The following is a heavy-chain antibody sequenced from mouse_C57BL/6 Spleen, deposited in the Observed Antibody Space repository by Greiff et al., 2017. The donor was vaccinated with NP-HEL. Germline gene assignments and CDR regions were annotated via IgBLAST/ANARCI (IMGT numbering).Heavy chain of an antibody. D-gene: IGHD1-1*01. CDR3: APITTGAY. CDR1: GYTFPSYW. J-gene: IGHJ3*01. Sequence: QVQLQQPGAELVRPGTSVKLSCKASGYTFPSYWMHWVKQRPGQGLEWIGVIDPSDSYTNYNQKFKGKATLTVDTSSSTAYMQLSSLTSEDSAVYYCAPITTGAYWGQGTLVTVSA. CDR2: IDPSDSYT. V-gene: IGHV1-59*01.